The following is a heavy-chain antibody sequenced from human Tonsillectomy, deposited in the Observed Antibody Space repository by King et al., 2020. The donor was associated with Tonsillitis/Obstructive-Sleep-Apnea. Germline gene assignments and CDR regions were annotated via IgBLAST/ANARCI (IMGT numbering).Heavy chain of an antibody. Sequence: QLVQSGAEVKKPGESLKISCKGSGYSFTSYWIGWVRQMPGKGLEWMGIIYPGDSDTRYSPSFQGQVTVSADKSIRTAYLQWSSLKASDTAMYYCARSKVCIVVVPSAPFDYWGQGTLVTVSS. D-gene: IGHD2-2*01. J-gene: IGHJ4*02. CDR3: ARSKVCIVVVPSAPFDY. CDR2: IYPGDSDT. CDR1: GYSFTSYW. V-gene: IGHV5-51*01.